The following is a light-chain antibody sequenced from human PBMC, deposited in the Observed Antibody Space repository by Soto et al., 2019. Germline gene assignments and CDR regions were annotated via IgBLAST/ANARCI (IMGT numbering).Light chain of an antibody. CDR3: QQYGSSGT. Sequence: NVLTQSPGTLSLSPGERATLSCRASQTVSGSYVAWYQQKPGQNPRLLIYGESSRATGIPDRFGGSGSGTDFTLTISRLEPEDFAVYYCQQYGSSGTVGQGTKVDIK. V-gene: IGKV3-20*01. CDR2: GES. CDR1: QTVSGSY. J-gene: IGKJ1*01.